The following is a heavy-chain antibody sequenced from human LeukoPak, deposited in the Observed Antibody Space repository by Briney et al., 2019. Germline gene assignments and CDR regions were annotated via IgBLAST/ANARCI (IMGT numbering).Heavy chain of an antibody. Sequence: GGSLRLSCVASGFTVSSNYMSWVRQAPGKGLEWVSMFYSGGSTFYADSVKGRFTISRDNSKNTLYLQMNSLRAEDTAVYYCAKSGYNRFDYWGQGTLVTVSS. CDR1: GFTVSSNY. V-gene: IGHV3-53*01. CDR3: AKSGYNRFDY. J-gene: IGHJ4*02. D-gene: IGHD5-24*01. CDR2: FYSGGST.